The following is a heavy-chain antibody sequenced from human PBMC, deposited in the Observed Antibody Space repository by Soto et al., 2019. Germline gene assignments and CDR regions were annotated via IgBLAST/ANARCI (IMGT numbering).Heavy chain of an antibody. Sequence: ASVKVSCKASGYTFTSYAMHWVRQAPGQRLEWMGWINAGIGNTKYSRKFQGRVTITRDTSASTAYMELSSLRSEDTAVYYCARASYDILTGYYRSYYYYGMDVWGQGTTVTVS. CDR3: ARASYDILTGYYRSYYYYGMDV. D-gene: IGHD3-9*01. J-gene: IGHJ6*02. CDR2: INAGIGNT. V-gene: IGHV1-3*01. CDR1: GYTFTSYA.